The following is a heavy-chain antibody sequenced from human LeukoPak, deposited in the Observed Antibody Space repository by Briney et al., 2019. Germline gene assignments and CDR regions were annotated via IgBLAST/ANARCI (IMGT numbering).Heavy chain of an antibody. CDR2: INQSGST. CDR1: GGSFSGYY. J-gene: IGHJ4*02. D-gene: IGHD5-18*01. V-gene: IGHV4-34*01. CDR3: ARGLGYSYGYRRFDY. Sequence: SETLSLTCAVYGGSFSGYYWSRIRQPPGKGLEWIGEINQSGSTNYNPSLKSRVTISVDTSKNQFSLKLSSVTAADTAVYYCARGLGYSYGYRRFDYWGQGTLVTVSS.